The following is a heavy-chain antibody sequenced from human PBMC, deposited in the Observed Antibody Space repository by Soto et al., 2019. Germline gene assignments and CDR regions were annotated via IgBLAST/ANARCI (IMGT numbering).Heavy chain of an antibody. D-gene: IGHD2-2*01. J-gene: IGHJ5*02. CDR2: MNPDTGNT. V-gene: IGHV1-8*01. CDR1: GYTFTNYD. CDR3: ARGYQLLPNWFDP. Sequence: ASVKVSCKASGYTFTNYDINWVRQAPGQGLEWMGWMNPDTGNTGYAQKFQGRVTMTSHTPISTAYMELSRLTSDDTAVYYCARGYQLLPNWFDPWGQGTLVTVSS.